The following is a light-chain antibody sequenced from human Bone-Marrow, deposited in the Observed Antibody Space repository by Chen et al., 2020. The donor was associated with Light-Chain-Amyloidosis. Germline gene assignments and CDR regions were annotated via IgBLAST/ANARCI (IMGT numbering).Light chain of an antibody. CDR2: AVS. CDR1: SGDVGTYNY. CDR3: SSFTSSSSYV. Sequence: QSALTQPASVSWSTGQSITISCTGTSGDVGTYNYVSWYQQHPGKAPKVMIYAVSNRPSGVSNRFSGSKSGNTASLTISVLQAEDEADYYCSSFTSSSSYVFGPGTKVTVL. V-gene: IGLV2-14*01. J-gene: IGLJ1*01.